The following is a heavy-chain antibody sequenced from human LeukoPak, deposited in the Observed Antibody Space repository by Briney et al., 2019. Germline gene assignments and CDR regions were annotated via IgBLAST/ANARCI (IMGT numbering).Heavy chain of an antibody. CDR2: ISSSSSYI. CDR1: GFTFSSYS. CDR3: ARGIGGSYYFDY. D-gene: IGHD1-26*01. J-gene: IGHJ4*02. Sequence: GGSLRLSCAASGFTFSSYSMNWVRQAPGKGLEWVSSISSSSSYIYYADSAKGRFTISRDNAKNSLYLQMNSLRAEDTAVYYCARGIGGSYYFDYWGQGTLVTVSS. V-gene: IGHV3-21*01.